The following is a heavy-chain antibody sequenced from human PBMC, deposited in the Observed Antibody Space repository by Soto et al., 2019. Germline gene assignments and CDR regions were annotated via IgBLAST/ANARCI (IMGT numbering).Heavy chain of an antibody. Sequence: VKVASKASGGPLIRYALGWVRQAPGQGPEWMGGIVPMFGTANYAQKFQGRVTITADESTSTAYMQLSSLRSEDTAVYYCARPVYSDSRGYYFFLWGQRTLVTVSS. J-gene: IGHJ4*02. CDR1: GGPLIRYA. CDR2: IVPMFGTA. V-gene: IGHV1-69*13. D-gene: IGHD3-22*01. CDR3: ARPVYSDSRGYYFFL.